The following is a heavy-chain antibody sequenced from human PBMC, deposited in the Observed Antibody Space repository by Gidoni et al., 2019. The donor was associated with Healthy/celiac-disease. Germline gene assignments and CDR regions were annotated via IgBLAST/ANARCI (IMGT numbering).Heavy chain of an antibody. CDR3: AKGTIFGVVVANWFDP. Sequence: EVQLVESGGGLVQPGWSLRLSCAASGFTFDDYAMHWVRQAPGKGLEWVSGISWNSGSIGYADSVKGRFTISRDNAKNSLYLQMNSLRAEDTALYYCAKGTIFGVVVANWFDPWGQGTLVTVSS. J-gene: IGHJ5*02. CDR1: GFTFDDYA. D-gene: IGHD3-3*01. V-gene: IGHV3-9*01. CDR2: ISWNSGSI.